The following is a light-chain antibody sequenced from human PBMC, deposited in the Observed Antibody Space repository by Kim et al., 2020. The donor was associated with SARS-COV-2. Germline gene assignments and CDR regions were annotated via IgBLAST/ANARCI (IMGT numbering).Light chain of an antibody. J-gene: IGLJ3*02. Sequence: LTQPPSVSVSPGQTASITCSGANLGNKYVSWYQQKPGQSPVLVIYQDTKRPSVIPERFSASNSGSTATLTISGTQAVDEAAYYCQSWDSSIYWVFGGG. CDR3: QSWDSSIYWV. V-gene: IGLV3-1*01. CDR2: QDT. CDR1: NLGNKY.